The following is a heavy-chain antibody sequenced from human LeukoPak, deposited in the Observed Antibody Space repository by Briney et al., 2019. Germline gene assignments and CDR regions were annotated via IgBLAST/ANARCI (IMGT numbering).Heavy chain of an antibody. V-gene: IGHV3-53*01. Sequence: PGGSLRLSCAASEFTVSSNYMNWVRQAPGKGLEWGSGIYSGGSTYYADSVKGRFTISRDNSKNTLYLQMNSLRAEDTAVYYCASTGNYYFHYWGQGTLVTVSS. D-gene: IGHD1-14*01. CDR2: IYSGGST. CDR1: EFTVSSNY. J-gene: IGHJ4*02. CDR3: ASTGNYYFHY.